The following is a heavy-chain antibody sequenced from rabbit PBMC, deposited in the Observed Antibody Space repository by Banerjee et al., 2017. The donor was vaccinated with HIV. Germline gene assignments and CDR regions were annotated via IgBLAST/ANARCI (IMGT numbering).Heavy chain of an antibody. J-gene: IGHJ4*01. V-gene: IGHV1S47*01. Sequence: QEQLVESGGGLVQPEGSLTLTCKASGSDISSNAMCWVRQAPGKGLELIACIYSSNGDKWYASWVNGRFTISKTSSTTVTLQLSSLTAADTATYFCARHETGTSGWNFKLWGPGTLVTVS. CDR1: GSDISSNA. CDR3: ARHETGTSGWNFKL. CDR2: IYSSNGDK. D-gene: IGHD1-1*01.